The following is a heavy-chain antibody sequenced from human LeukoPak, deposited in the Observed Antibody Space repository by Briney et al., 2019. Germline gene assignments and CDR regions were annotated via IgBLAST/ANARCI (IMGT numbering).Heavy chain of an antibody. CDR1: GFTFSSYA. J-gene: IGHJ4*02. CDR2: ISYDGSNK. D-gene: IGHD6-6*01. V-gene: IGHV3-30*01. CDR3: ARGHSSSSFNY. Sequence: GGSLRLSCAASGFTFSSYAMHWVRQAPGKGLEWVAVISYDGSNKYYADSVKGRFTISRDNSKNTLYLQTNSLRAEDTAAYYCARGHSSSSFNYWGQGTLVTVSS.